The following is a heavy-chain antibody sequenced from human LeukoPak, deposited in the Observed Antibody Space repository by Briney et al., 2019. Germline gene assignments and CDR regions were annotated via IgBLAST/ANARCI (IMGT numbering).Heavy chain of an antibody. J-gene: IGHJ4*02. CDR1: GYTFTGYY. D-gene: IGHD3-22*01. CDR3: AKDYYDSSGYYYKGMVDY. CDR2: INPNSGGT. Sequence: ASVKVSCKASGYTFTGYYMHWVRQAPGQGLEWMGWINPNSGGTNYAQKFQGRVTMTRDTSISTAYMELSRLRSDDTAVYYCAKDYYDSSGYYYKGMVDYWGQGALVTVSS. V-gene: IGHV1-2*02.